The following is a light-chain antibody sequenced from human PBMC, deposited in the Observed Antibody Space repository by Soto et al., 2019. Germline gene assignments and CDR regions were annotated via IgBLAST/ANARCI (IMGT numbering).Light chain of an antibody. CDR2: AAS. J-gene: IGKJ1*01. CDR1: QGINTY. V-gene: IGKV1-27*01. CDR3: QKYNSAPRT. Sequence: DIQMTQSPSSLSASVGARVTITCRASQGINTYLAWYQQKPGRAPQLLIYAASTLHSGVPSRFSGSGSGTDFTLTIASLQPEDVATYYCQKYNSAPRTFGQGTKVEIK.